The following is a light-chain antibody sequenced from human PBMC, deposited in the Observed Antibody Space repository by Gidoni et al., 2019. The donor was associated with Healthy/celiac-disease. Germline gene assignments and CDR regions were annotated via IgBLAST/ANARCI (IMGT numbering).Light chain of an antibody. CDR2: SNN. J-gene: IGLJ3*02. Sequence: QSVLPQPPSASGTPGQRVTISCSGSSSNIGSNTVNWYQQLPGTAPKLLIYSNNQRPSGVPDRFSGSKSGTSASLAISGLQSEDEADYYCAAWDDSLNGPAFGGGTKLTVL. CDR3: AAWDDSLNGPA. CDR1: SSNIGSNT. V-gene: IGLV1-44*01.